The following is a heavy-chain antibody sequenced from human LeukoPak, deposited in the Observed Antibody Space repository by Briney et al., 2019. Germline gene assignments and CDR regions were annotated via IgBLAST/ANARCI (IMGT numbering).Heavy chain of an antibody. CDR2: ISYDGSNK. CDR1: GFTFSSYA. J-gene: IGHJ4*02. CDR3: ARDSGSSEYYFDY. V-gene: IGHV3-30-3*01. D-gene: IGHD1-26*01. Sequence: GGSLRLSCAASGFTFSSYAMHWVRQAPGKGLEWVAVISYDGSNKYYADSVKGRFTISRDNSKNTLYLQMNSLRAEDTAVYYCARDSGSSEYYFDYWGQGTLVTVSS.